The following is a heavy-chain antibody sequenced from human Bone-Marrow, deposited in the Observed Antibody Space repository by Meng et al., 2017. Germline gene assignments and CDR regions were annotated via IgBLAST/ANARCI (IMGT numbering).Heavy chain of an antibody. CDR2: IKHDGSDK. J-gene: IGHJ4*02. D-gene: IGHD3-16*02. CDR1: GFTFSNYW. V-gene: IGHV3-7*03. Sequence: GESLKISCAASGFTFSNYWMGWVRQAPGKGLEWVAFIKHDGSDKYHVDSVKGRFTISRDNAKNSLYLQMNSLRAEDTAVYYCARDSYDYVWGSYRYNYFDYWGQGTLVTVSS. CDR3: ARDSYDYVWGSYRYNYFDY.